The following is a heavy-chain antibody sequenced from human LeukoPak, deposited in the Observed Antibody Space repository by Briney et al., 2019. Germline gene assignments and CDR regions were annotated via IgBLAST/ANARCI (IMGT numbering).Heavy chain of an antibody. CDR3: ARVFASGDYGAD. V-gene: IGHV3-7*01. CDR1: GFTYSLFW. CDR2: IKQDGSEK. J-gene: IGHJ4*02. Sequence: GGSLRLSCAASGFTYSLFWMSWVRQAPGKGLEWVANIKQDGSEKYYVDSVKGRFTISRDNAERSLYLQMNSLRAEDTAVYYCARVFASGDYGADWGQGTLVTVSS. D-gene: IGHD4-17*01.